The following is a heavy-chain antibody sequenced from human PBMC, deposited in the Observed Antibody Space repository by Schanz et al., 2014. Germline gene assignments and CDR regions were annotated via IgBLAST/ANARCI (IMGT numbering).Heavy chain of an antibody. CDR1: GYTFIRFG. V-gene: IGHV7-4-1*02. J-gene: IGHJ6*02. CDR2: INTKTGNP. Sequence: QVQLIQSGSELKKSGASVKVSCKASGYTFIRFGLNWVRQAPGQGLQWMGSINTKTGNPTYAQDFTGRIVFSLDTSASTTYLQISSLKAADTAVYYCARGKEQYLVRFGYYYGMDVWGQGTTVTVSS. D-gene: IGHD3-10*01. CDR3: ARGKEQYLVRFGYYYGMDV.